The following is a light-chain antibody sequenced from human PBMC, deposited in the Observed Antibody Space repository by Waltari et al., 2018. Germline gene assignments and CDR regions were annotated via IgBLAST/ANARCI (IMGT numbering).Light chain of an antibody. CDR1: QSLLHSNGYNY. CDR3: MQALQTPYA. Sequence: DIVMTQSPLSLSVTPGEPASISCWSSQSLLHSNGYNYLDWYLQKPGQSPQLLIYLGSNRASGVPDRFSGSGSGTDFTLEISRVEAEDVGLYYCMQALQTPYAFGQGTKLEIK. J-gene: IGKJ2*01. V-gene: IGKV2-28*01. CDR2: LGS.